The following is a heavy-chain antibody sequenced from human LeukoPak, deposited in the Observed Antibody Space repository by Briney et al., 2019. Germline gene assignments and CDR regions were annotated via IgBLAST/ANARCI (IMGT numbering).Heavy chain of an antibody. D-gene: IGHD3-10*01. CDR3: AKDSMVRGVVFLDYFDY. V-gene: IGHV3-23*01. J-gene: IGHJ4*02. CDR1: GFTFGGYA. Sequence: QSGGSLRLSCAASGFTFGGYAMTWVRQAPGKGLEWVSAISGSGGSTYYADSVKGRFTISRDNSKNTLYLQMNSLRAEDTAVYYCAKDSMVRGVVFLDYFDYWGQGTLVTVSS. CDR2: ISGSGGST.